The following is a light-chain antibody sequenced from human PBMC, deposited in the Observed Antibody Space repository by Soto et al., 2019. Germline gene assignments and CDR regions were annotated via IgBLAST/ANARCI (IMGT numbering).Light chain of an antibody. Sequence: EIVLTQSPATLSLSPRARATLSCRASQSVGNFLTWYQQKPGQAPRLLISDVSKRATGIPDRFSGSGSGTDFTLTIMKLEPEDFAVYYWQHRATWPPSVTFGGGT. CDR3: QHRATWPPSVT. J-gene: IGKJ4*01. CDR2: DVS. V-gene: IGKV3-11*01. CDR1: QSVGNF.